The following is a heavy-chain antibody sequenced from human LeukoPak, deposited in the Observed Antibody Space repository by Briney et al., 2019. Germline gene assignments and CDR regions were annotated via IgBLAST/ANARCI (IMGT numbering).Heavy chain of an antibody. V-gene: IGHV1-69*13. CDR2: IIPIFGTA. CDR1: GGTFSSYA. D-gene: IGHD1-26*01. J-gene: IGHJ4*02. CDR3: ARSPGVGATRYYFDY. Sequence: ASVKVSCKASGGTFSSYAISWVRQAPGQGLEWMGGIIPIFGTANYAQKFQGRVTITADESTSTAYMELSSLRSEDTVVYYCARSPGVGATRYYFDYWGQGTLVTVSS.